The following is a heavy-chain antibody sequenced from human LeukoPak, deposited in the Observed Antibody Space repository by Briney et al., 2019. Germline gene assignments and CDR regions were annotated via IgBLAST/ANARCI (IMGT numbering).Heavy chain of an antibody. D-gene: IGHD3-22*01. CDR3: ARGGRGTIIMIVVAALDY. J-gene: IGHJ4*02. CDR1: GFTFTSYN. Sequence: GGSLRLSCAASGFTFTSYNMNWFRQAPGKGLGWVSSISSSGNYIYYADSVKGRFTISRDNAGNSLYLQMNSLRAEDTAVYYCARGGRGTIIMIVVAALDYWGQGTLVTVSS. V-gene: IGHV3-21*01. CDR2: ISSSGNYI.